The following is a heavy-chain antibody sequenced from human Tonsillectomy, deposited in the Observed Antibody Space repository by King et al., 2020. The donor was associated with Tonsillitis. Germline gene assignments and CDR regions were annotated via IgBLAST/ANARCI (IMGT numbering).Heavy chain of an antibody. D-gene: IGHD1-1*01. V-gene: IGHV4-39*01. J-gene: IGHJ4*02. CDR2: IYYSGST. CDR1: GGSISSNYFY. CDR3: ARHNDQYYFAY. Sequence: LQLQESGPGLVKPSETLSLTCTVSGGSISSNYFYWGWIRQPPGKGLEWIGSIYYSGSTYYNPSLKSRVTISVDTSKNHFSLKLTSVTAADTAVYFCARHNDQYYFAYWGQGTLVTVSS.